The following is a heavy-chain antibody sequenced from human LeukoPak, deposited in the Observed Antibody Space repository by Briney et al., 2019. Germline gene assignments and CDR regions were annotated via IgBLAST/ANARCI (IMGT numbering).Heavy chain of an antibody. Sequence: PSVTLSLTCTVSGDSINTYYWNWIRQPPGKGLDWLGNVYYSGSTNYNPSLKGRVTISVDTSTNQFSLKLRSVTAADTAVYYCARGYCSGGSCPFDYWGQGALVTVSS. CDR2: VYYSGST. CDR3: ARGYCSGGSCPFDY. D-gene: IGHD2-15*01. CDR1: GDSINTYY. J-gene: IGHJ4*02. V-gene: IGHV4-59*01.